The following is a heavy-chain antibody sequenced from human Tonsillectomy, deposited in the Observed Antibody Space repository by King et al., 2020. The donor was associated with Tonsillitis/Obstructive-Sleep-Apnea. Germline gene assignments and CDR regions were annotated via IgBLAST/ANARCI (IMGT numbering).Heavy chain of an antibody. CDR3: AKGGSYASVPLDS. V-gene: IGHV3-74*01. Sequence: VQLVESGGGLVQAGGSLRLSCAASEFTFSTYWMHWVRQAPGEGLAWVSRLKGDGSETTYADSVKGRFTISRDNAKNTLYLQINSPTAEDTAVYYCAKGGSYASVPLDSWGQGTLVTVSS. CDR2: LKGDGSET. J-gene: IGHJ4*02. D-gene: IGHD3-10*01. CDR1: EFTFSTYW.